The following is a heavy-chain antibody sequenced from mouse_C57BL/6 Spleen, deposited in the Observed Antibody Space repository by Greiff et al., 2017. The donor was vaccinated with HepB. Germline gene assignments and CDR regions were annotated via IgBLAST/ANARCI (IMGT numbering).Heavy chain of an antibody. J-gene: IGHJ1*03. CDR1: GFTFSSYT. D-gene: IGHD1-1*01. CDR3: ARLLITTVVNWYFDV. Sequence: EVQGVESGGGLVKPGGSLKLSCAASGFTFSSYTMSWVRQTPEKRLEWVATISGGGGNTYYPDSVKGRFTISRDNAKNTLYLQMSSLRSEDTALYYCARLLITTVVNWYFDVWGTGTTVTVSS. CDR2: ISGGGGNT. V-gene: IGHV5-9*01.